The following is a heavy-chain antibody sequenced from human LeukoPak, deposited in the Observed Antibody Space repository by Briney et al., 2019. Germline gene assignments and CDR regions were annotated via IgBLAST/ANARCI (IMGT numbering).Heavy chain of an antibody. CDR3: TLRDEAFDI. J-gene: IGHJ3*02. D-gene: IGHD5/OR15-5a*01. CDR1: GGSISSSSYY. Sequence: SQTLSLTCTVSGGSISSSSYYWGWIRQPPGKGLEWIGSIYYSGSTYYNPSLKSRVTISVDTSKNQFSLKLSSVTAADTAVYYPTLRDEAFDIWGQGTMVTVSS. V-gene: IGHV4-39*01. CDR2: IYYSGST.